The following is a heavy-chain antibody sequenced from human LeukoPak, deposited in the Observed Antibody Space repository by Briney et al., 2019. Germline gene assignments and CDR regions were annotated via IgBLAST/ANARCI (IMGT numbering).Heavy chain of an antibody. CDR1: GFTFSSYG. CDR2: ISYDGSNK. V-gene: IGHV3-30*18. D-gene: IGHD2-2*01. J-gene: IGHJ4*02. Sequence: PGRSLRLSCAASGFTFSSYGMHWVRQAPGKGLEWVAVISYDGSNKYYADSVKGRFTISRDNSKNTLYLQMNSLRAEDTAVYYCAKLSSTSWTFDYWGQGTLVTVSS. CDR3: AKLSSTSWTFDY.